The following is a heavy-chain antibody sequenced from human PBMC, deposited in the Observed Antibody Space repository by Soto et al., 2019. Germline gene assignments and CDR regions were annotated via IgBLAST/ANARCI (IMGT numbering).Heavy chain of an antibody. CDR3: ASDRGYGLVN. Sequence: QVQLVQSGAEVKKPGSSLKVSCKVSGGSFSSYGFNWVRQAPGQGLEWMGGIIPMFGITNHTQKFQDRMTICADASISTASLQLSSLGSVDTAIYYSASDRGYGLVNWGQGTRLTGSS. V-gene: IGHV1-69*12. CDR1: GGSFSSYG. D-gene: IGHD2-15*01. J-gene: IGHJ4*02. CDR2: IIPMFGIT.